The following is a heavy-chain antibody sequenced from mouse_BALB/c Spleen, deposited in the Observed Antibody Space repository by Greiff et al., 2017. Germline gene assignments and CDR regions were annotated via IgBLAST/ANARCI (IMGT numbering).Heavy chain of an antibody. J-gene: IGHJ1*01. CDR3: ARRGSSYEDWYFDV. CDR1: GYTFTNYW. D-gene: IGHD1-1*01. CDR2: IYPGGGYT. Sequence: VKLVESGAELVRPGTSVKISCKASGYTFTNYWLGWVKQRPGHGLEWIGDIYPGGGYTNYNEKFKGKATLTADTSSSTAYMQLSSLTSEDSAVYFCARRGSSYEDWYFDVWGAGTTVTVSS. V-gene: IGHV1-63*02.